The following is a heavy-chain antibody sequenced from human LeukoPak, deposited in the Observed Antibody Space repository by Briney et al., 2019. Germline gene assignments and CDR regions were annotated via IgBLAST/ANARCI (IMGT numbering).Heavy chain of an antibody. V-gene: IGHV3-30*02. Sequence: GGSLRLSCAASGFTFSSYGMHWVRQAPGKGLEWVAFIRYDGSNKYYADSVKGRFTISRDNSKNTLYLQMNSLRAEDTAVYYCARGGAEYNWNDDGAQFDIWGQGTMVTASS. J-gene: IGHJ3*02. CDR2: IRYDGSNK. CDR3: ARGGAEYNWNDDGAQFDI. D-gene: IGHD1-1*01. CDR1: GFTFSSYG.